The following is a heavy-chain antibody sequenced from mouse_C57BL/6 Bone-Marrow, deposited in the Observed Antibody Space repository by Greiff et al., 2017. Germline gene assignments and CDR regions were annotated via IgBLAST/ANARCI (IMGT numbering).Heavy chain of an antibody. CDR3: ARCYDYDYAMDY. CDR1: GYSFTDYN. J-gene: IGHJ4*01. V-gene: IGHV1-39*01. CDR2: INPNSGTT. Sequence: VQLQQSGPELVKPGASVKISCKASGYSFTDYNMNWVKQSNGKSLEWIGVINPNSGTTSYNQKFKGKATLTVDKSSSTAYMQLNSLKSEDSAVYYCARCYDYDYAMDYWGQGTSVTVSS. D-gene: IGHD2-4*01.